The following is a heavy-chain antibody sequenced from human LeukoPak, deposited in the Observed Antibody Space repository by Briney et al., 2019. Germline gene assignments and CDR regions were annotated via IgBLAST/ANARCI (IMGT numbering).Heavy chain of an antibody. D-gene: IGHD6-13*01. CDR1: GYSFTSYW. V-gene: IGHV5-51*01. CDR2: IYPGDSRI. CDR3: ACRDLTSTWSFP. Sequence: KNGESLKISCQGFGYSFTSYWIGWVRQMPGKGMEWMGVIYPGDSRIRYNPSFQGQVTISVDKSISTAYLQWVSLRASDGAMYYCACRDLTSTWSFPWGQGTLVTVSS. J-gene: IGHJ5*02.